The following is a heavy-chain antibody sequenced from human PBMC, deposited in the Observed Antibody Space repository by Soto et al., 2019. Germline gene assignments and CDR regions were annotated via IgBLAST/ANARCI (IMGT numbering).Heavy chain of an antibody. CDR2: IYSGGST. Sequence: EVQLVESGGGLVQPGGSLRLSCAASGFTVSSIYMSWVRQAPGKGLEWVSVIYSGGSTYYADSVKGRFTISRDNSKNTLYLQMNSLRAEDTAVYYCARDDWSGTEYFQHWGQGTLVTVSS. CDR1: GFTVSSIY. CDR3: ARDDWSGTEYFQH. V-gene: IGHV3-66*01. D-gene: IGHD3-3*01. J-gene: IGHJ1*01.